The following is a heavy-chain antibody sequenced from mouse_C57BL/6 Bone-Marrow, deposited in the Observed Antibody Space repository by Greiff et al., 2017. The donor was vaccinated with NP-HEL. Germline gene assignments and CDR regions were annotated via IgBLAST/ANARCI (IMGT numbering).Heavy chain of an antibody. V-gene: IGHV2-2*01. J-gene: IGHJ2*01. CDR2: IWSGGST. Sequence: QVQLQQSGPGLVQPSQSLSITCTVSGFSLTSYGVHWVRQSPGKGLEWLGVIWSGGSTDYNAAFISRLSISKDNSKSQVFFKMNSLQADDTAIYYCARKKDYYGSSYLAGAYYFDYWGQGTTLTVSS. D-gene: IGHD1-1*01. CDR3: ARKKDYYGSSYLAGAYYFDY. CDR1: GFSLTSYG.